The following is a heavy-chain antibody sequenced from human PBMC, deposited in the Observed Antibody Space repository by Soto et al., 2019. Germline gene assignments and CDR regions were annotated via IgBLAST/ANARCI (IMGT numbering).Heavy chain of an antibody. CDR3: AKGGYNHAFLFDC. Sequence: GGSLRLSCAASGFTFSTYAMSWVRQARGKGLEWVSTIDNSGGITYYADSVKGRFTISRDNSKNTLYLQMNSLRAEDTAVYYCAKGGYNHAFLFDCWGQGPLVTLSS. CDR1: GFTFSTYA. CDR2: IDNSGGIT. J-gene: IGHJ4*02. V-gene: IGHV3-23*05. D-gene: IGHD5-18*01.